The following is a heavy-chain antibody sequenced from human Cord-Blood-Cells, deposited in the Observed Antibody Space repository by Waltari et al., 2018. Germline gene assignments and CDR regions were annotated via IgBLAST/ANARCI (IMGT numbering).Heavy chain of an antibody. CDR3: ATDSRAAGTRGFDY. D-gene: IGHD6-13*01. J-gene: IGHJ4*02. Sequence: QVQLVQSGAEVKKPGASVKVSCKVSGYTLTELSMHWVRQAPGKGLEWMGGFDPEEGKTIHAQKFPGRVTMTEDTSTDTAFMELSSLRSEETAVYYCATDSRAAGTRGFDYWGQGTLVTVSS. CDR1: GYTLTELS. V-gene: IGHV1-24*01. CDR2: FDPEEGKT.